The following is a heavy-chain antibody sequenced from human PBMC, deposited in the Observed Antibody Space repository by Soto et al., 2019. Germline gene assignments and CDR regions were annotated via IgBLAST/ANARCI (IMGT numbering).Heavy chain of an antibody. J-gene: IGHJ4*02. Sequence: TSETLSLTCSVSGGSVSNKTYYWSWIRQPPGKRLEWIGYDYYSGTTNYNPSLKSRVTISVDLSKNQFSLRLSSVTTADTALYYCARTTAVPNTLRSRYFFDYWGQGTLVTVSS. CDR1: GGSVSNKTYY. D-gene: IGHD4-17*01. V-gene: IGHV4-61*01. CDR2: DYYSGTT. CDR3: ARTTAVPNTLRSRYFFDY.